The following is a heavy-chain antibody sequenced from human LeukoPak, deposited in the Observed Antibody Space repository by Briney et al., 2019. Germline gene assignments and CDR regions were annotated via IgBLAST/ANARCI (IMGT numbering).Heavy chain of an antibody. CDR1: GGSFSDYY. J-gene: IGHJ4*02. CDR2: INHSGST. V-gene: IGHV4-34*01. Sequence: SETLSLTCAVYGGSFSDYYWSWIRQPPGKGLEWIGEINHSGSTNYNPSLKSRVTMSVDTSKNQFSLKLSSVTAADTAVYYCARDGDYDGGYWGQGTLVTVSS. D-gene: IGHD4-23*01. CDR3: ARDGDYDGGY.